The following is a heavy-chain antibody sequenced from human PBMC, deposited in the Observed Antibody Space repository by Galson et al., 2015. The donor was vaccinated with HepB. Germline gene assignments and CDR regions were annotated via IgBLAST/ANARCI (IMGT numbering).Heavy chain of an antibody. V-gene: IGHV3-33*01. J-gene: IGHJ4*02. Sequence: SLRLSCAASGYSFSGNGMHWVRQAPGKGLEWVADIWYDGSREYYADSVKGRFTISRDNSKNTLYLQMNSLGAEDTAVYYCARDVWGSPYGKVLDSWGQGTLVTASS. D-gene: IGHD2-8*01. CDR3: ARDVWGSPYGKVLDS. CDR1: GYSFSGNG. CDR2: IWYDGSRE.